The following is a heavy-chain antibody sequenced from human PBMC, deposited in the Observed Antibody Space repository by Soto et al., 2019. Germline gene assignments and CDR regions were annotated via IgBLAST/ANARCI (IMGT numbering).Heavy chain of an antibody. CDR2: ISWNSGSI. CDR3: AKDSLPYYYDSSGYTWGFDY. CDR1: GFTFDDHT. D-gene: IGHD3-22*01. V-gene: IGHV3-9*01. J-gene: IGHJ4*02. Sequence: EVQLVESGGGLVQPGRSLRLSCAASGFTFDDHTMHWVRQAPGKGLEWVSGISWNSGSIGYADSVKGRFTIHRDNAKNSLYLQMKSLRAEDTAFYYCAKDSLPYYYDSSGYTWGFDYWGQGTLVTVSS.